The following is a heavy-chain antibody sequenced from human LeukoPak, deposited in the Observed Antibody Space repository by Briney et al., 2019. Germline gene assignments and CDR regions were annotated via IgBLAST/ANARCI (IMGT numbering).Heavy chain of an antibody. Sequence: SETLSLTCTVSGGSINSYYWSWIRQPAGKGLEWIGRIYTSGSTNYNPSLKSRVTMSVDTSKNQFSLKLSSVTAADTAVYYCARDYRSDDFWSGYYPHYYYYMDVWGKGTTVTVSS. J-gene: IGHJ6*03. CDR1: GGSINSYY. CDR2: IYTSGST. CDR3: ARDYRSDDFWSGYYPHYYYYMDV. D-gene: IGHD3-3*01. V-gene: IGHV4-4*07.